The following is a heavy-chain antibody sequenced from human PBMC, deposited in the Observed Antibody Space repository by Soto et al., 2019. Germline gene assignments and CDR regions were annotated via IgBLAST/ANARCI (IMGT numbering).Heavy chain of an antibody. Sequence: QVPLVESGGGVVQPGRSLRLSCAASGFTFSSYGMHWVRQAPGKGLEWVAVIWYDGSNKYYADSVKGRFTISRDNSKTTLYLQMNSLRAEDTAVYYCARGLSVEMATILDLWGRGTLVTVSS. J-gene: IGHJ2*01. CDR3: ARGLSVEMATILDL. CDR2: IWYDGSNK. D-gene: IGHD5-12*01. CDR1: GFTFSSYG. V-gene: IGHV3-33*01.